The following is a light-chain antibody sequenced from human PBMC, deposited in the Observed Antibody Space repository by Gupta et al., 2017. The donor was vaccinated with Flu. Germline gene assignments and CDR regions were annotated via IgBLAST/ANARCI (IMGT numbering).Light chain of an antibody. J-gene: IGLJ3*02. CDR2: DDS. Sequence: SSALPQPPSVSVAPGKTARITCGGNNIGSKSVNWYQQKPGQAPVLIVYDDSDRPAAIPERFTGSNSGNTATLTISRVEAGDEADYSCQVWDSTSDHWVFGGGTKLTVL. V-gene: IGLV3-21*03. CDR3: QVWDSTSDHWV. CDR1: NIGSKS.